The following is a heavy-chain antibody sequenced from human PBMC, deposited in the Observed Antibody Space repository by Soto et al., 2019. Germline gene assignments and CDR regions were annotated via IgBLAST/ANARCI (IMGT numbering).Heavy chain of an antibody. V-gene: IGHV3-21*06. CDR3: ARESEDLTSNFDY. CDR1: GFTFTRYS. J-gene: IGHJ4*02. CDR2: ISSTTNYI. Sequence: GGSLRLSCAASGFTFTRYSMNWVRQAPGKGLEWVSSISSTTNYIYYGDSMKGRFTISRDNAKNSLYLKMNSLRAEDTAVYYCARESEDLTSNFDYWGQGTLVTVSS.